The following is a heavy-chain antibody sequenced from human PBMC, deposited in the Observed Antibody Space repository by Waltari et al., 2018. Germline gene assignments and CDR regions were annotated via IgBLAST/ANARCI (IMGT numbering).Heavy chain of an antibody. V-gene: IGHV3-23*01. D-gene: IGHD3-22*01. CDR3: AKDLYAYYYDSSGYYVN. CDR2: ISGSGGST. Sequence: EVQLLESGGGLVQPGGSLRLSCAASGFTFSSYAMSWVRQAPGKGLEWVSAISGSGGSTYYADSVKGRFTISRDNSKNTLYLQINSLRAEDTAVYYCAKDLYAYYYDSSGYYVNWGQGTLVTVSS. CDR1: GFTFSSYA. J-gene: IGHJ4*02.